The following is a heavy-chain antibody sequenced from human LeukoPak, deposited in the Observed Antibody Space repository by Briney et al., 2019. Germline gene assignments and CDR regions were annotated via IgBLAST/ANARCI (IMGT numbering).Heavy chain of an antibody. CDR3: ARLTGDWFDP. CDR2: IYPGDSDT. CDR1: GYIFSSLW. D-gene: IGHD3-10*01. J-gene: IGHJ5*02. V-gene: IGHV5-51*01. Sequence: GESLKISCKGSGYIFSSLWIGWVRQMPGKGLEWVGSIYPGDSDTTYSPSFQGHVTISADKSISTAYLQWSSLKASDTAMYYCARLTGDWFDPWGQGTLVTVSS.